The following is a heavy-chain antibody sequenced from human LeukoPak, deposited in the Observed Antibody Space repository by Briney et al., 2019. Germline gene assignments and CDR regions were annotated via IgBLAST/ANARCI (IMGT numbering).Heavy chain of an antibody. V-gene: IGHV3-48*03. CDR2: ISSSGSTI. CDR1: GFTFSSYE. D-gene: IGHD4-17*01. Sequence: GGSLRLSCAASGFTFSSYEMNWVRQAPGKGLEWISYISSSGSTIYYADSVKGRFTISRDNAKNSLYLQMNSLRAEDTAIYYCARGVTRGGPWGQGTMVTVSS. J-gene: IGHJ3*01. CDR3: ARGVTRGGP.